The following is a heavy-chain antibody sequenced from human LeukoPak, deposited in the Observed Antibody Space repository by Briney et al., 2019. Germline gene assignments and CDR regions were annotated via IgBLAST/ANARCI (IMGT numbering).Heavy chain of an antibody. D-gene: IGHD1-1*01. Sequence: GGSLRLSCAASGFTVSSNHMSWVRQAPGKGLEWVSVIYSCGSTDYADSVKGRFTISRDNLENTLYPQMNSLRAEDTAVYYCARGPAGYNWGQGTLVTFSS. V-gene: IGHV3-53*01. CDR3: ARGPAGYN. CDR2: IYSCGST. J-gene: IGHJ4*02. CDR1: GFTVSSNH.